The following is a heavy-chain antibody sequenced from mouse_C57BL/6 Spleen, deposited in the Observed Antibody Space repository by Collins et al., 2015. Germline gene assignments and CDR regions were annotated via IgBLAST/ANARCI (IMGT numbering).Heavy chain of an antibody. V-gene: IGHV3-1*01. CDR2: ISYSGST. Sequence: DVQLQESGPGMVKPSQSLSLTCAVTGYSITSGYDWHWIRHFPGNKLEWMGYISYSGSTNYNPSLKSRISITHDTSKNHFFLKLNSVTTEDTATYYCARDDYGSPLAYWGQGTLVTVSA. CDR1: GYSITSGYD. D-gene: IGHD1-1*01. J-gene: IGHJ3*01. CDR3: ARDDYGSPLAY.